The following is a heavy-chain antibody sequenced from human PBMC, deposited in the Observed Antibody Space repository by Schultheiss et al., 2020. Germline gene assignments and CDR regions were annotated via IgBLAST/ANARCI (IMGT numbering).Heavy chain of an antibody. J-gene: IGHJ5*02. CDR3: ARGGKRRINNWFDP. V-gene: IGHV4-34*01. CDR2: INHSGST. CDR1: GGSFSGYY. D-gene: IGHD2-15*01. Sequence: SETLSLTCAVYGGSFSGYYWSWIRQPPGKGLEWIGEINHSGSTNYNPSLKSRVTISVDTSKNQFSLKLNSVTAADTAVYYCARGGKRRINNWFDPWGQGTLVTVSS.